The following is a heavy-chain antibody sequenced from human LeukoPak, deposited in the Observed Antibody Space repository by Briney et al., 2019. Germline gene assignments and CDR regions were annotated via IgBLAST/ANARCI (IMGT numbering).Heavy chain of an antibody. J-gene: IGHJ4*02. D-gene: IGHD3-10*01. CDR3: AKRASGSGTSLYYFDY. CDR1: GFTFSSYA. CDR2: ISGNGVSA. V-gene: IGHV3-23*01. Sequence: PGGSLRLSCAASGFTFSSYAMTWVRQAPGKGLEWVSAISGNGVSAYYADSVKGRFTISRDNSKNTLYLQMNSLRAEDTAVYYCAKRASGSGTSLYYFDYWGQGTLVTVSS.